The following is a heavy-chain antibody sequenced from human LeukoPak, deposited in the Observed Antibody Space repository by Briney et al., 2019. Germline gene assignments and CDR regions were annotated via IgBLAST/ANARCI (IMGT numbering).Heavy chain of an antibody. Sequence: ASVKVSCKASGGTFSSYAISWVRQAPGQGLEWMGWISAYNGNTNYAQKLQGRVTMTTDTSTSTAYMELRSLRSDDTAVYYCASFGAGYGSGSYYYYGMDVWGQGTTVTVS. J-gene: IGHJ6*02. V-gene: IGHV1-18*01. CDR1: GGTFSSYA. CDR2: ISAYNGNT. CDR3: ASFGAGYGSGSYYYYGMDV. D-gene: IGHD3-10*01.